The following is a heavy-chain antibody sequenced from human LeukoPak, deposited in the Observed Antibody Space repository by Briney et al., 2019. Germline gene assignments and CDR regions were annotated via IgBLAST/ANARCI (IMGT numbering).Heavy chain of an antibody. Sequence: TGGSLRLSCAASGFTFSSYAMRWVRQAPGKGLEWVAVISYDGSNKYYADSVKGRFTISRDNSKNTLYLQMNSLRAEDTAVYYCAKKYSPSPQRSAGFDIWGQGTMVTVSS. CDR2: ISYDGSNK. V-gene: IGHV3-30*01. CDR1: GFTFSSYA. J-gene: IGHJ3*02. D-gene: IGHD6-6*01. CDR3: AKKYSPSPQRSAGFDI.